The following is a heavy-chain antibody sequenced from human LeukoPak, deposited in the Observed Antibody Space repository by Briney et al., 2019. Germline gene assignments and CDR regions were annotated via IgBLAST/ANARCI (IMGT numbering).Heavy chain of an antibody. CDR3: AKDTIGYCSGGSCYWSWFDP. Sequence: GGSLRLSCAASGFTFDDYAMHWVRQAPGKGLEWVSLISGGGGSTYYADSVKGRFTISRDNTKNPLYLQMNSLRTEDTAVYYCAKDTIGYCSGGSCYWSWFDPWGQGTLVTVSS. V-gene: IGHV3-43*02. D-gene: IGHD2-15*01. J-gene: IGHJ5*02. CDR1: GFTFDDYA. CDR2: ISGGGGST.